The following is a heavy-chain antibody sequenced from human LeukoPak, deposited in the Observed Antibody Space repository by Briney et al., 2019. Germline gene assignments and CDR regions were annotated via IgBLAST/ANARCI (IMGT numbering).Heavy chain of an antibody. CDR2: ISSSGSTI. J-gene: IGHJ4*02. CDR3: AREVGWYSNGAYYFDY. CDR1: GFTFSSYE. V-gene: IGHV3-48*03. D-gene: IGHD5-18*01. Sequence: GGSLRLSCAASGFTFSSYEMNWVRQAPGKGLEWVSYISSSGSTIYYADSVKGRFTISRDNAKNSLYLQMNSLRAEDTAVYYCAREVGWYSNGAYYFDYWGQGTLVTVSS.